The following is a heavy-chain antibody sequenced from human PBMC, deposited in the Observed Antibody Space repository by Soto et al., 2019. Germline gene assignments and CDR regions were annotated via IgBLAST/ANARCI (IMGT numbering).Heavy chain of an antibody. CDR1: GGSISSGGYY. V-gene: IGHV4-31*03. D-gene: IGHD2-2*01. Sequence: QVQLQESGPGLVKPSQTLSLTCTVSGGSISSGGYYWSWIRQHPGKGLEWIGYIYYSGSTYYNPSLKSRVTISVDTSKNQFSLKLSSVTAADTAVYYCARYCSSTSCYPAGDAFDIWGQGTMVTVSS. J-gene: IGHJ3*02. CDR3: ARYCSSTSCYPAGDAFDI. CDR2: IYYSGST.